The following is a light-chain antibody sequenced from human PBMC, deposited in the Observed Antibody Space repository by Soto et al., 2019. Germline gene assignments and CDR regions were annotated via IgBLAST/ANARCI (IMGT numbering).Light chain of an antibody. J-gene: IGKJ3*01. CDR1: QGVSSS. CDR3: QHAKSFPPT. CDR2: AAS. Sequence: IEKSQSPLSVYGSGEDRITITCRASQGVSSSLAWYQQKPLKAPKLLIYAASTLQSGVSSRFSGSGSGTDFTLTIIRLQPEDFATYYCQHAKSFPPTFGPGTKVDIK. V-gene: IGKV1-12*01.